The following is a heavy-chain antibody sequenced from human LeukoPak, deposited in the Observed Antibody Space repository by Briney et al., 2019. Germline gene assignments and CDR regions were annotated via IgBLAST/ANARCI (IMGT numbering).Heavy chain of an antibody. CDR1: GASISSSSSFF. V-gene: IGHV4-39*01. CDR2: MSNSGGT. J-gene: IGHJ4*02. Sequence: SETLSLTCTVSGASISSSSSFFWAWIRQPPGKGLEWIGTMSNSGGTYYNPSLKSRVTISGDTSKNQFSLKLSSVTAADTAVYYCARRSHTVGFDYWGQGTLVTVSS. D-gene: IGHD4-11*01. CDR3: ARRSHTVGFDY.